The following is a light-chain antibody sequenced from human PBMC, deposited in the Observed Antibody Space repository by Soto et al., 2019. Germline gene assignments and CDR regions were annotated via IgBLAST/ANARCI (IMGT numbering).Light chain of an antibody. CDR2: AAS. Sequence: DIQMTQSPSSLSASVGDRVTITCRASQGISNALAWYQQRPGKVPKLLMYAASTLQSGVPSRFSGSGSGTEFTLTISGLLPEDFAAYHCQQLYTLPFAFGQGTRLEIK. CDR3: QQLYTLPFA. J-gene: IGKJ5*01. CDR1: QGISNA. V-gene: IGKV1-27*01.